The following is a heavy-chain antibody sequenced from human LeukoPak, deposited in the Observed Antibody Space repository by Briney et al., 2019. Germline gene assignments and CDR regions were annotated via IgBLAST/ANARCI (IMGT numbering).Heavy chain of an antibody. V-gene: IGHV3-30-3*01. J-gene: IGHJ4*02. CDR2: ISYDGSNK. CDR3: ARGWYSSSWYSSFDY. D-gene: IGHD6-13*01. Sequence: GGSLRLSCAASGFMFSYYAMHWVRQAPGKGLEWVAVISYDGSNKYYAGSVKGRFTISRDNSKNTLYLQMNSLRAEDTAVYYCARGWYSSSWYSSFDYWGQGTLVTVSS. CDR1: GFMFSYYA.